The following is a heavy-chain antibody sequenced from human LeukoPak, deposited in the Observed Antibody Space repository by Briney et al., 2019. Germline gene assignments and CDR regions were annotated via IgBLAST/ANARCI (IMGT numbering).Heavy chain of an antibody. Sequence: SETLSLTCTVSGGSISSYQWSWIRQPPGKGLEWIGYMYYSGSTKYNPSLKSRVTIPGDTSKNQFSLKLISVTAADAAVYYCAGHDYYGSGSYRWGQGTLVTVSS. CDR2: MYYSGST. CDR1: GGSISSYQ. CDR3: AGHDYYGSGSYR. V-gene: IGHV4-59*08. D-gene: IGHD3-10*01. J-gene: IGHJ5*02.